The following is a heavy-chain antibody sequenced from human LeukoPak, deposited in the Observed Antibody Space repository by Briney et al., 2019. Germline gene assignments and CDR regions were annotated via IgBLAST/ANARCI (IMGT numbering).Heavy chain of an antibody. CDR1: GYTVTGYY. Sequence: ASVKVSCKASGYTVTGYYMHWVRQAPGQGLEWMGWINPNSGGTNYAQKFQGRVTMTRDTSISTAYMELSRLRSDDTAVYYCARGGYGSGTNPYYFDYWGQGTLVTVSS. CDR2: INPNSGGT. J-gene: IGHJ4*02. V-gene: IGHV1-2*02. CDR3: ARGGYGSGTNPYYFDY. D-gene: IGHD3-10*01.